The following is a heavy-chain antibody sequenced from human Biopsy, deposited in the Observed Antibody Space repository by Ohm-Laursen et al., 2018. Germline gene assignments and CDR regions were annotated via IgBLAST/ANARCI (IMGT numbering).Heavy chain of an antibody. V-gene: IGHV4-59*01. Sequence: GTLSLTCAVSGGSISNYFWTWIRQPPGKGLEWIGYFRFEDRTSYNSSLKSRVTISADTSKNQFSLRLSSVTAADTAVYYCARAVDYYDPYYYYGLDVWGQGTTVTVSS. J-gene: IGHJ6*02. CDR3: ARAVDYYDPYYYYGLDV. CDR2: FRFEDRT. D-gene: IGHD3-16*01. CDR1: GGSISNYF.